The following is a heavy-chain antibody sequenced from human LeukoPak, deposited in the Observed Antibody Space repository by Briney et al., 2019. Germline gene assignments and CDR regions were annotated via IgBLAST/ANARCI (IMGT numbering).Heavy chain of an antibody. D-gene: IGHD6-13*01. CDR3: ARVSSWFDGFDY. J-gene: IGHJ4*02. CDR2: IYTSGST. CDR1: GGSISSGSYY. V-gene: IGHV4-61*02. Sequence: NASETLSLTCTVSGGSISSGSYYWSWIRQPAGKGLEWIGRIYTSGSTNYNPSLKSRVTISVDTSKNQFSLKLSSVTAADTAVYYCARVSSWFDGFDYWGQGTLVTVSS.